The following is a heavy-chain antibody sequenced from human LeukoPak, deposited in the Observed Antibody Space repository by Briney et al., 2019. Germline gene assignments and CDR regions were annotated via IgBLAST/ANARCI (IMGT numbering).Heavy chain of an antibody. D-gene: IGHD4-17*01. J-gene: IGHJ4*02. CDR3: ARGGYYGDPPLDY. Sequence: PPETLSLTCTGSGGSISSGYYWGWIRQPPGKGLEWIGSIYHSGSAYYTPSLKSRVTISVDTSKNQFSLKLSSVTAADTAVYYCARGGYYGDPPLDYWGQGTLVTVSS. CDR2: IYHSGSA. V-gene: IGHV4-38-2*02. CDR1: GGSISSGYY.